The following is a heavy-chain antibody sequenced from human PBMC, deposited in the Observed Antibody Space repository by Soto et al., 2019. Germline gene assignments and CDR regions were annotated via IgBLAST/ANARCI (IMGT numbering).Heavy chain of an antibody. CDR1: GPIFTCPY. D-gene: IGHD6-13*01. Sequence: ASVKRSSKAPGPIFTCPYMHCVPQAPGQGLEWMGGINPNSGGTKYAQKFQGWGSMTRDTSISTAYMELSRLRSDDTAVYYCARDARQQPDLSFDPWGQGTLVTVSS. V-gene: IGHV1-2*04. CDR3: ARDARQQPDLSFDP. J-gene: IGHJ5*02. CDR2: INPNSGGT.